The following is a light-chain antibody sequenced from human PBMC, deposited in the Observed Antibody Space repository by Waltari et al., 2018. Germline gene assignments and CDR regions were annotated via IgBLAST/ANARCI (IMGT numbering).Light chain of an antibody. CDR1: QTIYNY. V-gene: IGKV3-11*01. Sequence: EVVLTQSPATLSLSPGERATLSCRASQTIYNYLAWYQQKPGQAPRLLIYDASNRATGIPDRFSGSGSGTDFTLIISRLEPEDFVGYYCQHRNNWPWTFGQGSKVEIK. J-gene: IGKJ1*01. CDR2: DAS. CDR3: QHRNNWPWT.